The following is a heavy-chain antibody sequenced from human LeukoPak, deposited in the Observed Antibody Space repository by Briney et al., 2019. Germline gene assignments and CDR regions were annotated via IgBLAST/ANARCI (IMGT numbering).Heavy chain of an antibody. CDR2: FSGSGDIT. D-gene: IGHD3-9*01. J-gene: IGHJ4*02. Sequence: GGSLRLSCAASGFTFSSFAMSWVRQAPGKRLEWVSTFSGSGDITYYADSVKGRFTISRDNSKNTLYLQMNSLRAEDTAVYYCAKINGPILTGKLDCWGQGTLVTVSS. V-gene: IGHV3-23*01. CDR1: GFTFSSFA. CDR3: AKINGPILTGKLDC.